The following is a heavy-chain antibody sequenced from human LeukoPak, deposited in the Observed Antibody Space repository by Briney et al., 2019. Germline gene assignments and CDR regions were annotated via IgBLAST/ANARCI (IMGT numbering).Heavy chain of an antibody. CDR2: INPSGGST. J-gene: IGHJ5*02. Sequence: ASVKVSCKASGYTFTSYYMHWVRQAPGQGLEWMGIINPSGGSTSYAQKFQGRVTMTRDMSTSTVYMELSSLRSEDTAVYYCARGGITIFGVVIRGGWFDPWGQGTLVTVSS. CDR1: GYTFTSYY. D-gene: IGHD3-3*01. V-gene: IGHV1-46*01. CDR3: ARGGITIFGVVIRGGWFDP.